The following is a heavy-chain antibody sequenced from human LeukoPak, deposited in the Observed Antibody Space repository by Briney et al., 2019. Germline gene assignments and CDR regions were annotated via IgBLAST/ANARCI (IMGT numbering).Heavy chain of an antibody. Sequence: GGSLRLSCAASGFTFSSHAMSWVRQAPGKGPEWVSSISASGGTTYYAESVKGRFTVSRDKSRNRLYLQMNSLRADDTAVYYCPKCSGGSCYSGNDYWGQGTLVTVSS. CDR3: PKCSGGSCYSGNDY. CDR2: ISASGGTT. D-gene: IGHD2-15*01. J-gene: IGHJ4*02. CDR1: GFTFSSHA. V-gene: IGHV3-23*01.